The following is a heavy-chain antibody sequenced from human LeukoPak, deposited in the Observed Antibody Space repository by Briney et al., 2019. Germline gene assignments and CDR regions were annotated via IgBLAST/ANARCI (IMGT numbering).Heavy chain of an antibody. CDR2: ISSSSSYI. CDR3: ARVIVEMATIRDYYFDY. D-gene: IGHD5-24*01. Sequence: PGGSLRLSCAASGFTFSSYSMNWVRQAPGKGLEWVSSISSSSSYIYYADSVKGRFTISRDNAKNSLYLQMNSLRAEDTAVYYCARVIVEMATIRDYYFDYWGQGTLVTVSS. V-gene: IGHV3-21*01. J-gene: IGHJ4*02. CDR1: GFTFSSYS.